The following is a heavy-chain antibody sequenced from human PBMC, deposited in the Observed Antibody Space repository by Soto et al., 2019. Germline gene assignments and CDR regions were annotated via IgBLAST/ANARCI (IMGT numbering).Heavy chain of an antibody. Sequence: EVQLVESGGGLVQPGGSLKLSCAASGFTFSGSAMHWVRQASGKGLEWVGRIRSKANSYATAYAASVKGRFTISRDDSKNTAYLQMNSLKTEDTAVYYCQAAVNYYGMDVWGQGTTVTVSS. CDR1: GFTFSGSA. V-gene: IGHV3-73*02. CDR3: QAAVNYYGMDV. J-gene: IGHJ6*02. CDR2: IRSKANSYAT. D-gene: IGHD6-13*01.